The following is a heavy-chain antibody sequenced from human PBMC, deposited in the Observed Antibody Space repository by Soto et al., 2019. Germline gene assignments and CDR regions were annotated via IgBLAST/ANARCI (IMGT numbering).Heavy chain of an antibody. CDR3: ARDLRRGVLRYFAWSPRDYYYYGMDV. D-gene: IGHD3-9*01. CDR2: INPNSGGT. V-gene: IGHV1-2*02. J-gene: IGHJ6*02. Sequence: GALVKVSCKASGYTFTGYYMHWVRQAPGQGLEWMGWINPNSGGTNYAQKFQGRVTMTRDTSISTAYMELSRLRSDDTAVYYCARDLRRGVLRYFAWSPRDYYYYGMDVWGQGTTVTVSS. CDR1: GYTFTGYY.